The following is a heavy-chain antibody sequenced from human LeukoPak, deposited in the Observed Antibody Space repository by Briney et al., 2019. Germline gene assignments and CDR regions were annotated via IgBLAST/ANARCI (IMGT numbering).Heavy chain of an antibody. V-gene: IGHV3-7*03. J-gene: IGHJ6*04. CDR2: INNDGSGK. CDR1: GFTFSSYS. CDR3: VRDDGDV. Sequence: GGSLRLSCAASGFTFSSYSINWVRQAPGKGLEWVASINNDGSGKYSVDSVRDRVTISRDNAKNSLHLQINSLTVEDTAIYYCVRDDGDVWGKGTTVTVSS.